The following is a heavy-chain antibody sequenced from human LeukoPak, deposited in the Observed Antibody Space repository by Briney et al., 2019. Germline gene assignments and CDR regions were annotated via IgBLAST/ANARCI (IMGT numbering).Heavy chain of an antibody. CDR1: GYSFTTYH. V-gene: IGHV1-46*01. Sequence: ASVKVSCKASGYSFTTYHIHWVRQAPGQGLEWMGIIKDSGTTIYPQKFQGRVTMTRDTSTSTVYMEVSSLRSEDTAVYYCARESPHTFYFGYWGQGTLVTDSS. J-gene: IGHJ4*02. CDR3: ARESPHTFYFGY. CDR2: IKDSGTT. D-gene: IGHD3-16*01.